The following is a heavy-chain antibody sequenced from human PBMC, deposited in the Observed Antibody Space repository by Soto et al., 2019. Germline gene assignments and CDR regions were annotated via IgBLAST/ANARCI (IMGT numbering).Heavy chain of an antibody. CDR3: ARDFNGGLPDY. Sequence: GGSLRLSCAASGFTFSSYWMHWVRQAPGKGLVWVSRINSGGTGTTYADSVKGRFTVSRDNAKNTLYLRMNSLRAEDTAVYYCARDFNGGLPDYWGQGTLVTVSS. CDR2: INSGGTGT. J-gene: IGHJ4*02. V-gene: IGHV3-74*01. D-gene: IGHD2-15*01. CDR1: GFTFSSYW.